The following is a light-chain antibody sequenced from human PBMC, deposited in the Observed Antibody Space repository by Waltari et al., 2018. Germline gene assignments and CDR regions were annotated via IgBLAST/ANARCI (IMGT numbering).Light chain of an antibody. CDR1: TSNTGAGYD. CDR3: QSYDNSLSGYV. CDR2: GNT. Sequence: QSVLTQPPSVSGAPGQRVTIPCTGSTSNTGAGYDVHWSQQLPGTAPKLLIFGNTNRPSGVPDRFSGSKSGTSPSLAITGLQVEDEADYYCQSYDNSLSGYVFGSGTKVTVL. V-gene: IGLV1-40*01. J-gene: IGLJ1*01.